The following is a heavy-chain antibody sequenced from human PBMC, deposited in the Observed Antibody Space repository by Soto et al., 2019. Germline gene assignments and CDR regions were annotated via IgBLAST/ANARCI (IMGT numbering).Heavy chain of an antibody. J-gene: IGHJ4*02. D-gene: IGHD3-10*01. CDR3: ARDMGFGLSDY. CDR1: GYTFTNYA. V-gene: IGHV1-3*01. CDR2: INAGNGNT. Sequence: ASVKVSCKASGYTFTNYAIDWVRQAPGQRLEWMGWINAGNGNTKYSQKFLGRVTITRDTTASTAYMELSSLRSEDTAVYYCARDMGFGLSDYWGQGILVTVSS.